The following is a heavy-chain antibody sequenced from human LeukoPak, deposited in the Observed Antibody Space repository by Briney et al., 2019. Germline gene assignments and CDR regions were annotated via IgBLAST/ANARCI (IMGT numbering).Heavy chain of an antibody. CDR3: ARVMIVVVTHPFDY. CDR2: IYYSGST. V-gene: IGHV4-39*07. Sequence: KPSETLSLTCTVSGGSISSSSYYWGWIRQPPGKGLEWIGSIYYSGSTYYNPSLKSRVTISVDTSKNQFSLKLSSVTAADTAVYYCARVMIVVVTHPFDYWGQGTLVTVSS. J-gene: IGHJ4*02. CDR1: GGSISSSSYY. D-gene: IGHD3-22*01.